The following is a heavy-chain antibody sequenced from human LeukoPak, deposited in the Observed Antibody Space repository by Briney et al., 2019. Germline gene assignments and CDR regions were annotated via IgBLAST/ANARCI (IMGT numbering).Heavy chain of an antibody. D-gene: IGHD3-10*01. V-gene: IGHV4-59*01. CDR1: GDSISTYY. Sequence: SETLSLTRTVSGDSISTYYWSWIRQPPGKGLEWIGYIYYRVTSDYNPSLKSRVTMSVDMSTRQISLKLSSVTAADTAVYYCARAVGGDGSGSLWGPGTLVTVSS. J-gene: IGHJ4*02. CDR3: ARAVGGDGSGSL. CDR2: IYYRVTS.